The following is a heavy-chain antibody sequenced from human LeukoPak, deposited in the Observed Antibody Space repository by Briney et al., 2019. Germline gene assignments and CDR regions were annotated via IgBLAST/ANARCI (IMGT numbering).Heavy chain of an antibody. J-gene: IGHJ4*02. CDR3: ARDYRIGTYCGGDCYSGFGY. D-gene: IGHD2-21*02. CDR2: INAGNGNT. CDR1: GYTFTSYA. Sequence: ASVKVSCKASGYTFTSYAMHWVRQAPGQRLEWMGWINAGNGNTKYSQKFQGRVTITRDTSASTAYMELSSLRSEDTAVYYCARDYRIGTYCGGDCYSGFGYWGQGTLVTVSS. V-gene: IGHV1-3*01.